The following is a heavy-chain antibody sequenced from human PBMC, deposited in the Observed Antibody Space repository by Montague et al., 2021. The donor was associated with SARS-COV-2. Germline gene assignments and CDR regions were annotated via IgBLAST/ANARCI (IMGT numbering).Heavy chain of an antibody. D-gene: IGHD4-11*01. CDR1: GGSFSGNY. CDR2: INHYGST. Sequence: SETLSLTCAVYGGSFSGNYWCWIRQPPGRGLEWIGEINHYGSTNXNPSLKSRVTMSVDTSKNQFSLKLSSVTAADTAVYYCARGLPVTTLFYYFGMDVWGQGTTVTVSS. J-gene: IGHJ6*02. CDR3: ARGLPVTTLFYYFGMDV. V-gene: IGHV4-34*01.